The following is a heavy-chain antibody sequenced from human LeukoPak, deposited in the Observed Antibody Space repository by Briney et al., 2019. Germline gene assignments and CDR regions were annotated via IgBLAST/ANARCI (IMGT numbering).Heavy chain of an antibody. D-gene: IGHD3-9*01. V-gene: IGHV3-23*01. CDR1: GFTFSNYA. CDR2: VSGTGDTT. J-gene: IGHJ4*02. Sequence: GGSLRLSCAASGFTFSNYAMTWVRQAPGKGLEWVSGVSGTGDTTYYADSVKGRFTISRDNSKNTLYLQMDSLRAEETAVYYCSKNHQDREPYFDLFTCYYCPYYFYFWGQGTLVTVSS. CDR3: SKNHQDREPYFDLFTCYYCPYYFYF.